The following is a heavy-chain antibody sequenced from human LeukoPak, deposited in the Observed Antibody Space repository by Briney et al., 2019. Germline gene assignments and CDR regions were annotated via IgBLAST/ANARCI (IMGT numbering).Heavy chain of an antibody. Sequence: GGSLRLSCAASGFTVSSNYMSWVRQAPGKGLEWVSIIYSGDTTYYADSVKGRFTISRDNSKNTLYLQMNSLRAEDTAVYYCARDRRGWGAPGAFDYWGQGTLVTVSS. CDR2: IYSGDTT. J-gene: IGHJ4*02. CDR1: GFTVSSNY. D-gene: IGHD3-16*01. V-gene: IGHV3-66*01. CDR3: ARDRRGWGAPGAFDY.